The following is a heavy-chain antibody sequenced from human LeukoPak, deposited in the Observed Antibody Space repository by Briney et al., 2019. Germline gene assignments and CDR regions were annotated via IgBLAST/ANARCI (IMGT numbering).Heavy chain of an antibody. CDR3: ARGWVIFDY. J-gene: IGHJ4*02. Sequence: PSETLSLTCAVYGGSFSGYYWSWIRQPPGKGLEWIGEINHSGSTNYNPSLKSRVIISVDTSKNQFSLKLSSVTAADTAVYYCARGWVIFDYWGQGTLVTVSS. CDR1: GGSFSGYY. V-gene: IGHV4-34*01. CDR2: INHSGST. D-gene: IGHD2-21*01.